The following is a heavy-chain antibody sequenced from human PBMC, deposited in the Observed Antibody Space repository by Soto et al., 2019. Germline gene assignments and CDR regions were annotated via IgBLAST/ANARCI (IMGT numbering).Heavy chain of an antibody. D-gene: IGHD3-3*01. CDR2: SYYSGST. CDR1: GGSVSSGSYY. J-gene: IGHJ6*02. CDR3: ARGDYDFWSGYYTAGYYYYGMDV. Sequence: SETLSLTCSVSGGSVSSGSYYWSWIRQPPGKGLEWIGYSYYSGSTNYNPSLKSRVTISVDTSKNQFSLKLSSVTAADTAVYYCARGDYDFWSGYYTAGYYYYGMDVWGQGTTVTVSS. V-gene: IGHV4-61*01.